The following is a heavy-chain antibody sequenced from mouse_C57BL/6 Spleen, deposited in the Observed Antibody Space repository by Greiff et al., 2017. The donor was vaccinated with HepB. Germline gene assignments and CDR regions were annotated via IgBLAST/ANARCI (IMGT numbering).Heavy chain of an antibody. Sequence: QVQLQQPGAELVKPGASVKLSCKASGYTFTSYWMQWVKQRPGQGLEWIGEIDPSDSYTNYNQKFKGKATLTVDTSSSTAYMQRSSLTSEDSAVYYCARISTGYWGQGTTLTVSS. CDR1: GYTFTSYW. D-gene: IGHD4-1*02. CDR3: ARISTGY. V-gene: IGHV1-50*01. CDR2: IDPSDSYT. J-gene: IGHJ2*01.